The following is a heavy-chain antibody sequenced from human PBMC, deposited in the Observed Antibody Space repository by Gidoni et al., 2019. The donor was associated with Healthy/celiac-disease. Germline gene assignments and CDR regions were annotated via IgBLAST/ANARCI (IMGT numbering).Heavy chain of an antibody. J-gene: IGHJ3*02. CDR3: ARERRDGYSSCWADAFDI. D-gene: IGHD6-19*01. V-gene: IGHV6-1*01. Sequence: QVQLQQSGPGLVKPSQTLSLTCAISGDSVSSNSAASNWIRQSPSRGLVWLGRTYCMSKWYNDYAVSVKSRITINPDTSKNQFPLQLNSVTPEDTAVYYCARERRDGYSSCWADAFDIWGQGTMVTVSS. CDR2: TYCMSKWYN. CDR1: GDSVSSNSAA.